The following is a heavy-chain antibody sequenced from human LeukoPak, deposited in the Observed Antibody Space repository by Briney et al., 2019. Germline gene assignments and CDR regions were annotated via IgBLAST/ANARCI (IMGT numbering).Heavy chain of an antibody. V-gene: IGHV1-2*02. D-gene: IGHD5-12*01. CDR3: AREGYSGYVDY. Sequence: ASVKVSCKAAGYTFTRYDVHWVRQAPGQGLEWMGWSNPNSGGTNYAQKLQGRGTMTTDTSTSTAYIELSSRRSCETAVYSCAREGYSGYVDYWGQGTLVTVSS. CDR1: GYTFTRYD. CDR2: SNPNSGGT. J-gene: IGHJ4*02.